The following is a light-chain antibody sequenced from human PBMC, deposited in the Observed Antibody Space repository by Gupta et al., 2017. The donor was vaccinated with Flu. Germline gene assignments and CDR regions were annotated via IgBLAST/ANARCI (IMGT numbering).Light chain of an antibody. CDR1: QSVSSNY. J-gene: IGKJ1*01. Sequence: EIVLTQSPGTLSLSPGERATLSCRASQSVSSNYLAWYQQKPGQAPRLLIYGASTRASDIPDRFSGSGSGTDFTLTISRREPDDSAVYSCQQKGNSPPAFGQGTKVEIK. CDR3: QQKGNSPPA. CDR2: GAS. V-gene: IGKV3-20*01.